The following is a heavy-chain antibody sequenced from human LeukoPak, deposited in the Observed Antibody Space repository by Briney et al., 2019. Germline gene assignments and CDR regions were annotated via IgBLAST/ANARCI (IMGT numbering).Heavy chain of an antibody. J-gene: IGHJ4*02. D-gene: IGHD4-17*01. CDR3: ATGASKVTTDFANY. Sequence: GESLKISFKGSGYSFTNYWISWGRQMPGKGLEGMGRIDPSDSYTKYSPSFEGHVTISVDKSISTAFLQWNSLKASDSAMYYCATGASKVTTDFANYWGQGTQVAVSS. CDR2: IDPSDSYT. CDR1: GYSFTNYW. V-gene: IGHV5-10-1*01.